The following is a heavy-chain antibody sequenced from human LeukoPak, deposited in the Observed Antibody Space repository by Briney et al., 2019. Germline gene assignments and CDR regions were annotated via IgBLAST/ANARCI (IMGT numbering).Heavy chain of an antibody. CDR1: RFTFSSYA. Sequence: GGSLRLSCAASRFTFSSYAMSWVRQAPGEGLDWVSTIKSSGDSTAYADSVKGRFTISRDNSKNALYLQMNSLRVEDTAIYYCAKMGWAAVGMSGGGYWGQGILVTVSS. CDR3: AKMGWAAVGMSGGGY. CDR2: IKSSGDST. D-gene: IGHD6-19*01. V-gene: IGHV3-23*01. J-gene: IGHJ4*02.